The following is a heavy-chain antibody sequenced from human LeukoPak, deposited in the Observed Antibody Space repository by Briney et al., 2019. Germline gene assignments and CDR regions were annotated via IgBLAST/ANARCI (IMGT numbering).Heavy chain of an antibody. CDR2: ISSSSSYI. D-gene: IGHD3-10*02. CDR1: GFTFSSYS. CDR3: AELGITMIGGV. J-gene: IGHJ6*03. V-gene: IGHV3-21*01. Sequence: GGSLRLSCAASGFTFSSYSMNWVRQAPGKGLEWVSSISSSSSYIYYADSVRGRFTISRDNAKNSLYLQMNSLRAEDTAVYYCAELGITMIGGVWGKGTTVTIS.